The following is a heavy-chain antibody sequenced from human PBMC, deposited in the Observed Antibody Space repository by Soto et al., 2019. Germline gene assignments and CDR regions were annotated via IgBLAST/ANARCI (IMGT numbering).Heavy chain of an antibody. V-gene: IGHV1-69*02. CDR2: IIPIQGKA. J-gene: IGHJ6*03. CDR1: GGSFISYS. CDR3: AKSLLFVDHAYMDV. Sequence: QVQLVQSGAELKKPGSSVKVSCEASGGSFISYSFTWVRQAPGQGLEWMGRIIPIQGKANYALKFQDRVTITADRSTWTAYMELRSLRPEDTAVYYCAKSLLFVDHAYMDVWGKGTTVTVSS. D-gene: IGHD2-21*01.